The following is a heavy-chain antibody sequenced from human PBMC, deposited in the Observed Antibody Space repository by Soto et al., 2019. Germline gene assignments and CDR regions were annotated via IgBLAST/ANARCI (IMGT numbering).Heavy chain of an antibody. CDR2: IYTSGST. D-gene: IGHD2-2*01. CDR1: GGSISSYY. J-gene: IGHJ6*02. Sequence: SETLSLTCTVSGGSISSYYWSWIRQPAGKGLEWIGRIYTSGSTNYNPSLKSRVTMSVDTSKNQFSLKLSSVTAADTAVYYCARDGCSSTSCRGPGANYYYYYGMDVWGQVSTVTFSS. V-gene: IGHV4-4*07. CDR3: ARDGCSSTSCRGPGANYYYYYGMDV.